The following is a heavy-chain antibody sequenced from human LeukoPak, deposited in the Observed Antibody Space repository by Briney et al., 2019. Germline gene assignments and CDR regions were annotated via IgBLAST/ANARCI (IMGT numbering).Heavy chain of an antibody. CDR1: GGSFSGYY. J-gene: IGHJ3*02. CDR3: ARFSSGDAFDI. V-gene: IGHV4-34*01. CDR2: INHSGST. D-gene: IGHD3-22*01. Sequence: PSETLSLTCAVYGGSFSGYYWSWIRQPPGKGLEWIGEINHSGSTNYNPSLKSRVTISVDTSKNQFSLKLSSVTAADTAAYYCARFSSGDAFDIWGQGTMVTVSS.